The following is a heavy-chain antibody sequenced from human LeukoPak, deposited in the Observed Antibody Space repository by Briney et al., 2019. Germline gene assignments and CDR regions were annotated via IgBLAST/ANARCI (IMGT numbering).Heavy chain of an antibody. CDR2: ISGSGGST. CDR3: VRYDSTRFDP. Sequence: GGSLRLSCGASGFTFSNYAMSWVRQAPGKGLEWVSVISGSGGSTYNADSVKGRFTVSRDNSKNTLYVQMSSLRPEDTAVYHCVRYDSTRFDPWGQGTLVIVSS. J-gene: IGHJ5*02. D-gene: IGHD5-12*01. V-gene: IGHV3-23*01. CDR1: GFTFSNYA.